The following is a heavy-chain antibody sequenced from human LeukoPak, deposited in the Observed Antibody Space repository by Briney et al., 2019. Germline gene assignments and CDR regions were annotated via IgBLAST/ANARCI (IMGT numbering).Heavy chain of an antibody. Sequence: ASVKVSCKASGYTXTSYYMHWVRQAPGQGLEWMGIINPSGGSTSYAQKFQGRVTMTRDTSTSTVYMELSSLRSEDTAVYYCARYPLSYSNNWHYYFDHWGQGTLLTVSS. D-gene: IGHD1-1*01. J-gene: IGHJ4*02. CDR3: ARYPLSYSNNWHYYFDH. CDR1: GYTXTSYY. V-gene: IGHV1-46*01. CDR2: INPSGGST.